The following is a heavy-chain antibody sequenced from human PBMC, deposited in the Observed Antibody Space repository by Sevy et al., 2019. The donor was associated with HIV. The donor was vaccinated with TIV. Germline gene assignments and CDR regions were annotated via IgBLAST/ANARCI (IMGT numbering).Heavy chain of an antibody. V-gene: IGHV3-21*01. Sequence: GGSLRLSCAASGFSISGYTMNWVRQAPGKGLEWVSSISSGSSFIYYADSLKGRFTISRDNARNLLYLQMNSLRVEDTAVYYCARVGLGDCSGTNCSPNDYWGQGTLDTVSS. CDR2: ISSGSSFI. CDR3: ARVGLGDCSGTNCSPNDY. D-gene: IGHD2-2*01. CDR1: GFSISGYT. J-gene: IGHJ4*02.